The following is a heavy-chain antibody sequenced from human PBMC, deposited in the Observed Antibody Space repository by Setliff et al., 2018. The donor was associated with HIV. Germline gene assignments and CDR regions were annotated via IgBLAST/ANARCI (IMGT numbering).Heavy chain of an antibody. D-gene: IGHD3-16*01. V-gene: IGHV3-53*01. CDR1: GFTFSDYH. CDR2: FYSGGRT. J-gene: IGHJ6*04. CDR3: ARDGSRGGLPFYGMDV. Sequence: PGGSLRLSCAASGFTFSDYHMSWIRQAPGKGLEWVSVFYSGGRTYYANSVKGRFTISRDNSKNAVYLQMNSLRAEDTAMYYCARDGSRGGLPFYGMDVWGKGTTVTVSS.